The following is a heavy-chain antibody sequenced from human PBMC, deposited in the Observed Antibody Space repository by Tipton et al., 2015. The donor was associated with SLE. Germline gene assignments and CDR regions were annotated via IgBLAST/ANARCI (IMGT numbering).Heavy chain of an antibody. V-gene: IGHV4-39*07. CDR1: GGSISSSSYY. CDR2: INHSGST. D-gene: IGHD5-24*01. J-gene: IGHJ5*02. CDR3: ARVSGWLQFSWFDP. Sequence: TLSLTCTVSGGSISSSSYYWGWIRQPPGKGLEWIGEINHSGSTNYNPSLKSRVTISVDTSKNQFSLKLSSVTAADTAVYYCARVSGWLQFSWFDPWGQGTLVTVSS.